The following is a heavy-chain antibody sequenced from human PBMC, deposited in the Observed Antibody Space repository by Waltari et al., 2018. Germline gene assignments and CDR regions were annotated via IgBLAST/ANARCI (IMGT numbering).Heavy chain of an antibody. J-gene: IGHJ3*02. CDR1: GYTFTTYG. V-gene: IGHV1-18*01. Sequence: QVQLVQSGGEVKPPGASVKVSCKASGYTFTTYGISWVRQAPGQGLEWMAWISTYNANTKYAQRFQGRVSMTTDTSTNTAYMELRGLRSDDTALYYCTRHTAMFGFDIWGQGTTVTVSS. CDR2: ISTYNANT. CDR3: TRHTAMFGFDI. D-gene: IGHD5-18*01.